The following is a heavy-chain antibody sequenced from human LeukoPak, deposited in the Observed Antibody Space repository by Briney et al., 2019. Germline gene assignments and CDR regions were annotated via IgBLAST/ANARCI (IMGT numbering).Heavy chain of an antibody. CDR2: MNPDTGGR. V-gene: IGHV1-2*02. CDR1: GYSFVGYY. D-gene: IGHD5-24*01. CDR3: ARDRVEMSTSLSFFDN. Sequence: ASVKVSCKASGYSFVGYYIHWIRQAPGQGLEWMGWMNPDTGGRKLAQKFQGRVTLTRDTSINTAYMELNSLQSDDTAVYFCARDRVEMSTSLSFFDNWGQGSLITVSS. J-gene: IGHJ4*02.